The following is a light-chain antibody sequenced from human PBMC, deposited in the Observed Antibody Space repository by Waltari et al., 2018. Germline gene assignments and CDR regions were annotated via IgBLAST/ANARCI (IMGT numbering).Light chain of an antibody. CDR1: QNLLYNSDNKNY. J-gene: IGKJ2*01. CDR3: QQCYSTPYT. Sequence: DIVMTQSPDSLAVSLGERVTINCSASQNLLYNSDNKNYSAWFQQKPGQPPQLLIYWASTRESGVPDRFSGSGSGTEFTLTISSLQAADVAVYYCQQCYSTPYTFGQGTKLEIK. V-gene: IGKV4-1*01. CDR2: WAS.